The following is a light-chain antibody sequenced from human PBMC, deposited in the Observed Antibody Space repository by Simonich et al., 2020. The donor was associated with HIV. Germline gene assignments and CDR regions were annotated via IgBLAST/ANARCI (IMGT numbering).Light chain of an antibody. CDR2: GNS. CDR1: SSKIGAGYD. Sequence: QSVLTQPPSVSGAPGQRVTISCTGSSSKIGAGYDVHWYQQLPGTAPKLLIYGNSNRPSGVPDRFSGAKSGTSASLASTGLQAEDEADYYCCSYAGSSTSRVFGGGTKLTVL. J-gene: IGLJ3*02. CDR3: CSYAGSSTSRV. V-gene: IGLV1-40*01.